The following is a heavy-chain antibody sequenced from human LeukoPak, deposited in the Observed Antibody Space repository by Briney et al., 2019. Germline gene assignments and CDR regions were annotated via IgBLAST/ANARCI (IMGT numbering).Heavy chain of an antibody. J-gene: IGHJ2*01. CDR1: GLTFSSYA. CDR2: ISGNGGGT. Sequence: GSLRLSCAASGLTFSSYAMSWVRQAPGKGLEWVSGISGNGGGTYYADSVKGRFTISRDNSKNTLYLQVNSLRAEDTAVYYCARSIREPGWNFDLWGRGTLVIVSS. D-gene: IGHD1-26*01. V-gene: IGHV3-23*01. CDR3: ARSIREPGWNFDL.